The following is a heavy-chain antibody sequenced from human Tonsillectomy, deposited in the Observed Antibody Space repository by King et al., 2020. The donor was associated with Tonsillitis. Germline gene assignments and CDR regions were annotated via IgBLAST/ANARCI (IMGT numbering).Heavy chain of an antibody. D-gene: IGHD6-13*01. V-gene: IGHV1-2*02. Sequence: VQLVESGAEVKKPGASVKFSCKASGYTFTGYYMHWVRQAPGQGLECMGWINPNSGVTNYAQKFQGRFTMTRDTSISTAYMELSRLRSDDTAVYYCAREPYSSSWDDAFDIWGQGTMVTVSS. CDR1: GYTFTGYY. J-gene: IGHJ3*02. CDR2: INPNSGVT. CDR3: AREPYSSSWDDAFDI.